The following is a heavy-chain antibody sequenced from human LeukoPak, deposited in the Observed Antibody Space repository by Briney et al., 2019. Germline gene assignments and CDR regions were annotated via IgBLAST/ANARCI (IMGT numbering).Heavy chain of an antibody. CDR2: IYYSGST. J-gene: IGHJ6*02. Sequence: SETLSLTCTVSGDSISSSSYYWGWIRQPPGKGLEWIGSIYYSGSTYYNPSLKSRVTIPVDTSKNQFSLKLSSVTAADTAVYYCARLNKGPMDAWGQGTTVTVSS. CDR1: GDSISSSSYY. V-gene: IGHV4-39*01. D-gene: IGHD2/OR15-2a*01. CDR3: ARLNKGPMDA.